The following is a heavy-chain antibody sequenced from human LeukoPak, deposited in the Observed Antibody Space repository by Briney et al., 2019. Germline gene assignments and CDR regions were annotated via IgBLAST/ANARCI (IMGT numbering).Heavy chain of an antibody. CDR2: IRGRWGST. V-gene: IGHV3-23*01. Sequence: STSQPPRNWLEWVSAIRGRWGSTYYADSVKGRFTLSRDNAKNSLNLQMTTLRAEDTAVYYCARDSSRASGSSNDCWGQGTLVIVSS. CDR3: ARDSSRASGSSNDC. D-gene: IGHD3-10*01. J-gene: IGHJ4*02.